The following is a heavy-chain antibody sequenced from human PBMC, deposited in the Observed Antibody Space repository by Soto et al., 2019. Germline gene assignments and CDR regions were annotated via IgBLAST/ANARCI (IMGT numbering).Heavy chain of an antibody. CDR2: LYWNGIE. CDR3: AHGDPLDFHY. D-gene: IGHD3-10*01. Sequence: QITLKESGPTLVKPTQTLTLTCTFSGFSLSSSGESVGWIRQPPGKALEWLALLYWNGIERYSPSLKSRLTVFKDASTSQVVLTMTNMDPVDTATYFCAHGDPLDFHYWGQGTLVPVSP. J-gene: IGHJ4*02. CDR1: GFSLSSSGES. V-gene: IGHV2-5*01.